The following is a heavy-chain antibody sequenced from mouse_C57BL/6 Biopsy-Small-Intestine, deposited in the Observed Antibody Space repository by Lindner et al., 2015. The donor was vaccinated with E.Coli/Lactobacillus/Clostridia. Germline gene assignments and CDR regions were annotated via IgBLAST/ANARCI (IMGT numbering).Heavy chain of an antibody. CDR3: ARSYYSYYSYDPFAY. V-gene: IGHV1-63*02. J-gene: IGHJ3*01. Sequence: VQLQESGAELVRPGTSVKMSCKAAGYTFTNYWIGWVKQRPGHGLEWIGDIYPGGGYTNYNEKFKGKATLTVDKSLSTAYMQLNSLTSEDSAVYYCARSYYSYYSYDPFAYWGQGTLVTVSA. CDR1: GYTFTNYW. CDR2: IYPGGGYT. D-gene: IGHD2-12*01.